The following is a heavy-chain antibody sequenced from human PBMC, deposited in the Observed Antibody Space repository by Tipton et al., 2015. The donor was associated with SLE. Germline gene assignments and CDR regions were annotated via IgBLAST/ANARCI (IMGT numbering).Heavy chain of an antibody. CDR3: AKDPGYYGMDV. CDR2: ISGGAGST. V-gene: IGHV3-23*01. J-gene: IGHJ6*02. Sequence: GSLRLSCAASGFTFSSYAMSWVRQAPGKGLEWVSTISGGAGSTYYADSVKGRFTISRDNSKNTLYLQMNSLRAEDTAVYYCAKDPGYYGMDVWGQGTTVTVSS. CDR1: GFTFSSYA.